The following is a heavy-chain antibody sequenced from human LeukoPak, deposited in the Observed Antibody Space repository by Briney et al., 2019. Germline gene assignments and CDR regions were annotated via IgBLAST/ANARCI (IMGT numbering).Heavy chain of an antibody. Sequence: GGSLRLSCAAPGFTFSSYAMSWVRQAPGKGLEWVSAISGSGGSTYYADSVKGRFTISRDNSKNTLYLQMNSLRAEDTAVYYCAKRVDYGDYFDYWGQGTLVTVSS. J-gene: IGHJ4*02. V-gene: IGHV3-23*01. D-gene: IGHD4-17*01. CDR2: ISGSGGST. CDR1: GFTFSSYA. CDR3: AKRVDYGDYFDY.